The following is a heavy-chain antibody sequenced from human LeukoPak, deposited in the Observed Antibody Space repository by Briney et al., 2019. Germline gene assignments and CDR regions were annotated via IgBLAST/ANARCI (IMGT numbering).Heavy chain of an antibody. CDR1: GFTFSSYG. D-gene: IGHD5-12*01. J-gene: IGHJ6*03. CDR2: ISGSGGST. CDR3: AKEGPVESGYSGYDPFRYYYYMDV. Sequence: PGGTLRLSCAASGFTFSSYGMSWVRQAPGKGLEWVSAISGSGGSTYYADSVKGRFTISRDNSKNTLYLQMNSLRAEDTAVYYCAKEGPVESGYSGYDPFRYYYYMDVWGKGTTVTISS. V-gene: IGHV3-23*01.